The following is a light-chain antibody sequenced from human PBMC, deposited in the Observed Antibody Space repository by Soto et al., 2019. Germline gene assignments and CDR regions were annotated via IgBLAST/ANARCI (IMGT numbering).Light chain of an antibody. V-gene: IGKV1-5*01. J-gene: IGKJ5*01. CDR2: DAS. Sequence: DIQMTQSPSTLSASVGYRFTITCRASQSLNNWLAWYQQRPGKAPKLLIYDASTLERGVPSRFSGTGSGTEFTLTISSLQPDDFATYYCQQYHRASITFGQGTQLEIK. CDR1: QSLNNW. CDR3: QQYHRASIT.